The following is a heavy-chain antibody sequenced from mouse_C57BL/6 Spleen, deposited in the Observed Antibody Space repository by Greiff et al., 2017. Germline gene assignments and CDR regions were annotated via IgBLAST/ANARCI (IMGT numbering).Heavy chain of an antibody. D-gene: IGHD2-1*01. V-gene: IGHV3-6*01. CDR1: GYSITSGYY. J-gene: IGHJ3*01. CDR3: ARDGNYPFAY. CDR2: ISYDGSN. Sequence: EVQLQESGPGLVKPSQSLSLTCSVTGYSITSGYYWNWIRQFPGNKLEWMGYISYDGSNNYNPSLKNRISITRDTSKNQFFLKLNSVTTEDTATYYCARDGNYPFAYWGQGTLVTVSA.